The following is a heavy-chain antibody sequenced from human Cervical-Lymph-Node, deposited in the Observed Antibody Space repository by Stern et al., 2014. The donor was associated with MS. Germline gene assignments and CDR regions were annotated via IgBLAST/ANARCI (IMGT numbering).Heavy chain of an antibody. D-gene: IGHD3-3*01. CDR3: ARVSYDFWSGYYTVDY. Sequence: QVQLQESGPGLVKPSQTLSLTCTVSGGSISSGGYYWSWIRQHPGKGLEWIGYIYYSGSTYYNPSLKSRVTISEDTSKNQFSLKLSSVTAADTAVYYCARVSYDFWSGYYTVDYWGQGTLVTVSS. V-gene: IGHV4-31*03. CDR1: GGSISSGGYY. CDR2: IYYSGST. J-gene: IGHJ4*02.